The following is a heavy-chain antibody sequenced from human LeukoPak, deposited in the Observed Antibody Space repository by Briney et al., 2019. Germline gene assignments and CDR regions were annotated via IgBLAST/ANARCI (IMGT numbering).Heavy chain of an antibody. V-gene: IGHV3-48*01. CDR1: GFTFSDYT. Sequence: GGSLRLSCVASGFTFSDYTMNWVRQAPGKGLEWISYIDISSSSTYYADSVKGRFTISRDNSKNTLYLQMNSLRAEDTAVYYCARDQYYYDSSGYRDYYYYYGMDVWGQGTTVTVSS. J-gene: IGHJ6*02. CDR3: ARDQYYYDSSGYRDYYYYYGMDV. CDR2: IDISSSST. D-gene: IGHD3-22*01.